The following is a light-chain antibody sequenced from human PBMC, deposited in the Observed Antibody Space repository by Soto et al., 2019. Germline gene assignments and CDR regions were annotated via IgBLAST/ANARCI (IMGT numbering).Light chain of an antibody. V-gene: IGKV3-20*01. CDR3: QQYGSSPYP. CDR1: QSISSSF. CDR2: GAS. J-gene: IGKJ2*01. Sequence: EIVLTQSPGTLSLSPGERATLSCRASQSISSSFLAWYQQKPDQAPRLLIYGASSRATGIPDRFSGSGSGTDFTLTISRLEPEDFAVYYCQQYGSSPYPFGQGTKLEIK.